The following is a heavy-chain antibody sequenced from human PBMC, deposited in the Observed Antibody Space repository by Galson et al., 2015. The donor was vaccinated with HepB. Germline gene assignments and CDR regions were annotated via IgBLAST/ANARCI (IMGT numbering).Heavy chain of an antibody. CDR3: ARDRYYSTLLNYYYYYYGMDV. Sequence: SLRLSCAASGFTFSNYYMSWIRQAPGKGLEWVSYISSSSSYTNYADSVKGRFTISRDNAKNSLYLQMNSLRAEDTAVYYCARDRYYSTLLNYYYYYYGMDVWGQGTTVTVSS. V-gene: IGHV3-11*06. CDR2: ISSSSSYT. CDR1: GFTFSNYY. D-gene: IGHD4-11*01. J-gene: IGHJ6*02.